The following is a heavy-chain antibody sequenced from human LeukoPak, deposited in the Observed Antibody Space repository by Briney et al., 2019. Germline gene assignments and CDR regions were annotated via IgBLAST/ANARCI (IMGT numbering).Heavy chain of an antibody. CDR1: GFTFSSYW. V-gene: IGHV3-7*01. D-gene: IGHD1-26*01. CDR2: IKPDGSEK. J-gene: IGHJ4*02. CDR3: AKGVQSGSSRFDY. Sequence: GGSLRLSCAASGFTFSSYWMSWVRQAPGKGLEWVANIKPDGSEKYYVDSMKGRFTISRDNAKNSLYLQMNSLRAEDTAVYYCAKGVQSGSSRFDYWGQGTLVTVSS.